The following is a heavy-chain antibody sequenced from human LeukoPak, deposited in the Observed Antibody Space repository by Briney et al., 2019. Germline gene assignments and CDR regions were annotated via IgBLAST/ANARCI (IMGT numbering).Heavy chain of an antibody. J-gene: IGHJ4*02. CDR1: GGTFSSYA. D-gene: IGHD1-26*01. V-gene: IGHV1-69*05. CDR2: IIPIFGTA. Sequence: ASVKVSCKACGGTFSSYAISWVRQAPGQGLEWMGRIIPIFGTANYAQKFQGRVTITTDESTSTAYMELSSLRSEDTAVYYCARDPIVGATDPGDYWGQGTLVTVSS. CDR3: ARDPIVGATDPGDY.